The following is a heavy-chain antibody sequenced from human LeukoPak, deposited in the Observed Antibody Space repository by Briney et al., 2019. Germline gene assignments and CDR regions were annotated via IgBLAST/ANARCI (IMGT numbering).Heavy chain of an antibody. V-gene: IGHV1-69*13. Sequence: SVKVSCKASGGTFSSYAISWVRQAPGQGLEWMGGIIPIFGTANYAQKFQGRVTITADESTSTAYMELSSLRSEDTAVYYCARGREWSTGGRWSMDVWGKGTTVTVSS. CDR3: ARGREWSTGGRWSMDV. CDR1: GGTFSSYA. CDR2: IIPIFGTA. J-gene: IGHJ6*03. D-gene: IGHD3-3*01.